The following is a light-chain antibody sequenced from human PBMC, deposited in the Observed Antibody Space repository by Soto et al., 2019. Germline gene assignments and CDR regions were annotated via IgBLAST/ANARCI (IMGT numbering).Light chain of an antibody. V-gene: IGKV3-20*01. CDR1: QSVSSSY. CDR2: DAS. Sequence: DIVLTQSPGTLSLSPGERATLSCRASQSVSSSYLAWYQQKPGQAPRLLIYDASSRATGTPDRFGGSGSGTDFTLTISRLEPEDFAVYYCQHYGSSRRTFGQGTKVDIK. CDR3: QHYGSSRRT. J-gene: IGKJ1*01.